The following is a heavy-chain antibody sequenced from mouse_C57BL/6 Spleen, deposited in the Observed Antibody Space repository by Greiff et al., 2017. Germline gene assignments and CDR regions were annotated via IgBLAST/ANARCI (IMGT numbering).Heavy chain of an antibody. Sequence: VHLVESGPELVKPGASVKISCKASGYAFSSSWMNWVKQRPGKGLEWVGRIYPGDGDTNYNGKFKGKATLTADKSSSTAYMQLSSLTSEDSAVYFCAREGDYDGYFDVWGTGTTVTVSS. J-gene: IGHJ1*03. CDR2: IYPGDGDT. CDR1: GYAFSSSW. V-gene: IGHV1-82*01. D-gene: IGHD2-4*01. CDR3: AREGDYDGYFDV.